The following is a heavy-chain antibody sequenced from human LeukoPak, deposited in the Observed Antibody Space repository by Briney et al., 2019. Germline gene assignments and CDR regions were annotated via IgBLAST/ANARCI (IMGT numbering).Heavy chain of an antibody. D-gene: IGHD3-22*01. J-gene: IGHJ4*01. CDR2: ISSSGSTI. Sequence: PGGSLRLSCAASGFTFSSYEMNWVRQAPGKGLEWVSYISSSGSTIYYADSVKGRFTISRDNAKNSLYLQMNSLRAEDTAVYYCARPHYESDDYYLTYWGHGNLVTVSS. CDR1: GFTFSSYE. V-gene: IGHV3-48*03. CDR3: ARPHYESDDYYLTY.